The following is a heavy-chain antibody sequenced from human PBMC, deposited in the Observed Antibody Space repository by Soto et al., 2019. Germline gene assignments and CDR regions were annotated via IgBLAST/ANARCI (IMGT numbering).Heavy chain of an antibody. V-gene: IGHV5-51*01. Sequence: PWESLKISCKASGYIFISYWICWVRQMPGKGLEWMGITHGGDANTRYSPSFEGQVTISTDKSITTAYLQWSSLKASDTAMYYCARRGTYSSGWDYWGQGTLVTVSS. CDR1: GYIFISYW. J-gene: IGHJ4*02. CDR3: ARRGTYSSGWDY. D-gene: IGHD6-19*01. CDR2: THGGDANT.